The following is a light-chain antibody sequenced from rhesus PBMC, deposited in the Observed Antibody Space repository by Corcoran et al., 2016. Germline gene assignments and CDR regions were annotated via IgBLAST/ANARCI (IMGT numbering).Light chain of an antibody. CDR2: GAS. J-gene: IGKJ2*01. Sequence: QVILTQSPATLSLSPGERATLSCRASQSVTSFLAWYQQKPGQAPRLRIYGASSRATGIPDRFSGSGSDTDFTLKISRVEAEDVGVYYCMQALEFPSFGQGTKVEIK. CDR3: MQALEFPS. V-gene: IGKV3-10*01. CDR1: QSVTSF.